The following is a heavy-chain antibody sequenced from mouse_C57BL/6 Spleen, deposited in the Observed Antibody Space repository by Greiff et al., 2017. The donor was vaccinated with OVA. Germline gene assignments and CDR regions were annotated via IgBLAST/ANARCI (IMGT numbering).Heavy chain of an antibody. CDR3: TRSYDGYYFDY. CDR2: IDPETGGT. J-gene: IGHJ2*01. Sequence: VQLKESGAELVRPGASVTLSCKASGYTFTDYEMHWVKQTPVHGLEWIGAIDPETGGTAYNQKFKGKAILTADKSSSTAYMELRSLTSEDSAVYYCTRSYDGYYFDYWGQGTTLTVSS. V-gene: IGHV1-15*01. CDR1: GYTFTDYE. D-gene: IGHD2-3*01.